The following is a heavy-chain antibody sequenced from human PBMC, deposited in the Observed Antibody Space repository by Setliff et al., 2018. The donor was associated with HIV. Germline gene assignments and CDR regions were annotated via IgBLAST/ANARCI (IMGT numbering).Heavy chain of an antibody. CDR2: INPDGGEK. D-gene: IGHD3-10*01. CDR3: ARDWVSLDRGTSMDV. V-gene: IGHV3-7*03. Sequence: GGSLRLSCIGSGFTFSDSWMTWVRQAPGKGLEWVANINPDGGEKFYDDSVKGRFTISRDNAKNSLYLQMNSLRAEDTAVYYCARDWVSLDRGTSMDVWGKGTTVTVSS. CDR1: GFTFSDSW. J-gene: IGHJ6*03.